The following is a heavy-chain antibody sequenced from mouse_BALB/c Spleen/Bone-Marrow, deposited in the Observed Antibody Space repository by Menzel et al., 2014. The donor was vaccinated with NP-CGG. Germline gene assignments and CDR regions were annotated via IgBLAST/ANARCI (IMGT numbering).Heavy chain of an antibody. CDR2: IHPSDSET. CDR1: GYSFTTYW. D-gene: IGHD2-1*01. V-gene: IGHV1S82*01. J-gene: IGHJ3*01. CDR3: AREKGYYGISWFAY. Sequence: VQLQESGTEVVRPGASVKLSCKASGYSFTTYWMNWVKQRPGQGLEWIGMIHPSDSETRLNQKFNDKATLTVDKCSSTAYKQLNSPTSEDAAVDYCAREKGYYGISWFAYWGQGTLVTVSA.